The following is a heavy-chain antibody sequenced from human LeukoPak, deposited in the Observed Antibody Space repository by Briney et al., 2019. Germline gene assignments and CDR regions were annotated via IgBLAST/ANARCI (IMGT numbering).Heavy chain of an antibody. J-gene: IGHJ4*02. CDR2: INSDGSST. Sequence: QPGGSLRLSCAASGYTFSSYWMHWVRQAPGKGLVWVSRINSDGSSTSYADSVKGRFTISRDNAKNSLYLQMNSLRVEDTAVYYCARGLYSGYDQQGPYSFDYWGQGTLVTVSS. CDR3: ARGLYSGYDQQGPYSFDY. CDR1: GYTFSSYW. D-gene: IGHD5-12*01. V-gene: IGHV3-74*01.